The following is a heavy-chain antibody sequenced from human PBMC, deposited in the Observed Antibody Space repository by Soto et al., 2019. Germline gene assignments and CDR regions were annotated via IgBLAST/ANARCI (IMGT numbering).Heavy chain of an antibody. J-gene: IGHJ3*02. V-gene: IGHV1-3*01. Sequence: GSGKVSCKGSGYNFTRYGMHWGGQAPGQRLEWMGWINAGNGNTKYSHQFQGRVTITRDTSASTAYMELSSLRSEDTAVYYCASRVVAATLGAFDIWGQGTMVTV. CDR1: GYNFTRYG. D-gene: IGHD2-15*01. CDR2: INAGNGNT. CDR3: ASRVVAATLGAFDI.